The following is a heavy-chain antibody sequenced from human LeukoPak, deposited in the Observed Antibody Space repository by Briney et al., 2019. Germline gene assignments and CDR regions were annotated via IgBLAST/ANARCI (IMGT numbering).Heavy chain of an antibody. CDR3: GRDRGYCRVDSCLLLLDY. CDR1: GFTLRNYA. V-gene: IGHV3-30*04. Sequence: QPGGALRLSCAAHGFTLRNYAMHWGRRAPGKGLEWVAVISSDRGTKYYADSVKGRFTISRDSSNNTLYLQMNSLRPGHTAVYEGGRDRGYCRVDSCLLLLDYWGQGTVVSVPS. J-gene: IGHJ4*02. D-gene: IGHD2-15*01. CDR2: ISSDRGTK.